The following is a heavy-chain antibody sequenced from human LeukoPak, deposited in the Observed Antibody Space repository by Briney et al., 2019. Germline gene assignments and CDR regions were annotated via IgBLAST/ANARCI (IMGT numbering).Heavy chain of an antibody. J-gene: IGHJ5*02. CDR3: AKGSRIAAAKNWFDP. V-gene: IGHV3-23*01. Sequence: PGGSLRLSCAPSGFTFSSYAMSWVRQAPGKGLEWVSAISGSGGSTYYADSVKGRFTISRDNSKNTLYLQMNSLRAEDTAVYYCAKGSRIAAAKNWFDPWGQGTLVTVSS. CDR1: GFTFSSYA. D-gene: IGHD6-13*01. CDR2: ISGSGGST.